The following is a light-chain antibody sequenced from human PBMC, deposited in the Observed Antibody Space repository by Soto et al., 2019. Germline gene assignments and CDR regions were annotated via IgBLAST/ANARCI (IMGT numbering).Light chain of an antibody. CDR2: GPS. CDR1: QDIGTE. V-gene: IGKV1-6*01. J-gene: IGKJ1*01. CDR3: LQDSKYPRT. Sequence: AIQMTQSPSSLSASVGDRLTITCRASQDIGTELGWYQQKPGKAPKLLIYGPSILQSGVPSRFSGSGSGTDFTLTISSLQPEDFATYYCLQDSKYPRTFGQGTKVEI.